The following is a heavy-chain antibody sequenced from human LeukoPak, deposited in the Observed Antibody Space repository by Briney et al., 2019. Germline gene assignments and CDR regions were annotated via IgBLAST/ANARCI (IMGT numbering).Heavy chain of an antibody. D-gene: IGHD3-22*01. Sequence: SETLSLTCTVSGGSISSSSYYWGWIRQPPGKGLEWIGSIYYSGSTYYNPSLKSRVTISVGTSKNQFSLKLSSGPAADTAVYYCARWVVSHQGGAFDIWGQGTNVTVSS. CDR3: ARWVVSHQGGAFDI. CDR2: IYYSGST. V-gene: IGHV4-39*07. CDR1: GGSISSSSYY. J-gene: IGHJ3*02.